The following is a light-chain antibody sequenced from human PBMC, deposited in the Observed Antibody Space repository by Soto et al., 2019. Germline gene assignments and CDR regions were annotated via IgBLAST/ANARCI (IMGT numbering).Light chain of an antibody. CDR3: QAHLNWPWT. J-gene: IGKJ1*01. V-gene: IGKV3-11*01. Sequence: EIVLTQSPATLSVSPGEGATLSCRASQSITTYLAWSHQRPGQAPRLLIYDPSNTAAATPDSFGGSGSGTDVTLTITSLEPEDFAVYDGQAHLNWPWTFGLETKVEVK. CDR2: DPS. CDR1: QSITTY.